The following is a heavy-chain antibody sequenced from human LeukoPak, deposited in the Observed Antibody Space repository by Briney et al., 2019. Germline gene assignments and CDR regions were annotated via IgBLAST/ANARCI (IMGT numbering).Heavy chain of an antibody. CDR2: INAGNGNI. CDR3: ARDMARWELLLGAFDI. Sequence: ASVKVSCKASGYTFTSYAMHWVRQAPGQRLEWMGWINAGNGNIKYSQKFQGRVTITRDTSASTAYMELSSLRSEDTAMYYCARDMARWELLLGAFDIWGQGTMVTVSS. CDR1: GYTFTSYA. V-gene: IGHV1-3*01. D-gene: IGHD1-26*01. J-gene: IGHJ3*02.